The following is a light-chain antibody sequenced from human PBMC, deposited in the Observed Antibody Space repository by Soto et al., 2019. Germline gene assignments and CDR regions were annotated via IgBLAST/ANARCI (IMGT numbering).Light chain of an antibody. CDR1: SSNIGAGYD. CDR3: QSYDSSLSGSNWV. Sequence: QPVLTQPPSVSGAPGQRVTISCTGSSSNIGAGYDVHWYQQLPGTAPKLLIYGNSNRPSGVPDRFSGSKSGTSASLAITGLQAEDEADYYCQSYDSSLSGSNWVFGGGTKLT. CDR2: GNS. V-gene: IGLV1-40*01. J-gene: IGLJ3*02.